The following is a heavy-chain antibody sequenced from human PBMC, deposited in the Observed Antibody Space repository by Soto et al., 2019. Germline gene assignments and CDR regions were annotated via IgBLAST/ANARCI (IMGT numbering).Heavy chain of an antibody. CDR2: IKLDGSEK. J-gene: IGHJ4*01. CDR1: GFTFSSYW. Sequence: GGSLRLSCAASGFTFSSYWMSWVRQAPGKGLEWVANIKLDGSEKYYVDSVKGRFTLSRDNAKNSLQLQMSSLRAEDTAIYFCARVAYSNGWLFDYWGQGTLVTVSS. D-gene: IGHD6-19*01. V-gene: IGHV3-7*01. CDR3: ARVAYSNGWLFDY.